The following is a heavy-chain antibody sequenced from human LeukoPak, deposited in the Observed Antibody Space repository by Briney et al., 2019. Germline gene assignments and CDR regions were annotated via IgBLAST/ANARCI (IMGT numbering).Heavy chain of an antibody. V-gene: IGHV4-61*02. D-gene: IGHD5-24*01. CDR2: IYTSGST. J-gene: IGHJ5*02. Sequence: PSETLSLTCTVSGGSISSGSYYWSWIRQPAGKGLEWIGRIYTSGSTNYNPSLKSRVTISVDTSKNQFSLKLSSVTAADTAVYYCARARGGYNDWFDPWGQGTLVTVSS. CDR1: GGSISSGSYY. CDR3: ARARGGYNDWFDP.